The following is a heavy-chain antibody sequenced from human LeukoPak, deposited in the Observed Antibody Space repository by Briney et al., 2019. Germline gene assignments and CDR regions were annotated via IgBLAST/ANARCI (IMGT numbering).Heavy chain of an antibody. Sequence: PGGSLRLSCAASGFTFSSYAMSWVRQAPGKGLEWVSAISGSGGSTYYADSVKGRFTISRDNSKNTLYLQMNSLRAEDTAVYYCASRRLKQWELLKVDYWGQGTLVTVSS. CDR2: ISGSGGST. J-gene: IGHJ4*02. CDR3: ASRRLKQWELLKVDY. CDR1: GFTFSSYA. V-gene: IGHV3-23*01. D-gene: IGHD1-26*01.